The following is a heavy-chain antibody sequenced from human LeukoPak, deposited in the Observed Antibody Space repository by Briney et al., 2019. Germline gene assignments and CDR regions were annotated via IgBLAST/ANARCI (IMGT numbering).Heavy chain of an antibody. J-gene: IGHJ4*02. Sequence: PSETLSLTCTVSGGSISSSSYYWGWIRQPPGKGLEWIGSIYYSGSTYYNPSLKSRVTISVDTSKNQFSLKLSSVTAADTAVYYCARRIAYYRYWGQGTLVTVSS. D-gene: IGHD3-10*01. CDR3: ARRIAYYRY. V-gene: IGHV4-39*01. CDR1: GGSISSSSYY. CDR2: IYYSGST.